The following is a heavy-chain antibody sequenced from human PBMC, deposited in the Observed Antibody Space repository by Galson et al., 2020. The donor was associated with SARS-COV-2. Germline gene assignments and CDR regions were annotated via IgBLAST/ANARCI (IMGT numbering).Heavy chain of an antibody. D-gene: IGHD2-15*01. Sequence: SQTLSLTCTVSGGSINNYFWSWIRQPPGTGLEWIGYIHYSGGTNYNPSLKSRVTMSVDTSKNQFSLKLRSVTAADTAVYYCARYCSDADCFSSDYWGQGALVTVSS. CDR1: GGSINNYF. CDR2: IHYSGGT. J-gene: IGHJ4*02. V-gene: IGHV4-59*12. CDR3: ARYCSDADCFSSDY.